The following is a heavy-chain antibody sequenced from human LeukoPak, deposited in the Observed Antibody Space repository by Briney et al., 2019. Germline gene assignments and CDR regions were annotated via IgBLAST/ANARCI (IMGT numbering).Heavy chain of an antibody. V-gene: IGHV3-21*01. Sequence: GGSLRLSCAASGFTFSSYSMNWVRQAPGKGLEWVSSISSSSSYIYYADSVKGRFTISRDNAKNSLYLQMNSLRAEDTAVYYCARGEQQLVPYYSYGMDVWGQGTTVTVSS. CDR1: GFTFSSYS. J-gene: IGHJ6*02. D-gene: IGHD6-13*01. CDR2: ISSSSSYI. CDR3: ARGEQQLVPYYSYGMDV.